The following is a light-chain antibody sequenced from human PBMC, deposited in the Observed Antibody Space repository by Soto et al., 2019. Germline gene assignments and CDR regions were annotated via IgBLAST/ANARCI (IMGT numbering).Light chain of an antibody. CDR1: SSDVGIYNY. CDR3: SSYTSSNTPYV. CDR2: EVT. Sequence: QSVLTQPASVSGSPGQSIAISCTGSSSDVGIYNYVSWYQQHPGKVPKLIIYEVTNRPSGVSNRFSGSKSGNTASLTISGLQAEDEADYYCSSYTSSNTPYVFGTGTKVTVL. V-gene: IGLV2-14*01. J-gene: IGLJ1*01.